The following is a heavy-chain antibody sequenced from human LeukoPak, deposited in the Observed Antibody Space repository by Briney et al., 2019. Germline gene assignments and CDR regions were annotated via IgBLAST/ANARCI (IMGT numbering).Heavy chain of an antibody. Sequence: SETLSLTCTVSGGSISSYYWSWIRQPPGKGLEWIGYIYYSGSTNYNPSLKSRVTISVDTSKNQFSLKLSSVTAADTAVYYCARTSHYDFWSGYYTRGDYGMDVWGQGTTVTVSS. CDR2: IYYSGST. V-gene: IGHV4-59*01. D-gene: IGHD3-3*01. CDR1: GGSISSYY. CDR3: ARTSHYDFWSGYYTRGDYGMDV. J-gene: IGHJ6*02.